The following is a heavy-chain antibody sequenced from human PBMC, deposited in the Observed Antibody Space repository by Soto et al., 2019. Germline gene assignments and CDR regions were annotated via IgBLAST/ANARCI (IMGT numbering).Heavy chain of an antibody. CDR3: ARSSAGGWD. CDR1: GGSVSSGSYY. V-gene: IGHV4-61*01. D-gene: IGHD3-16*01. J-gene: IGHJ4*02. Sequence: QVQLQESGPGLVKPSETLSLTCTVSGGSVSSGSYYWSWIRQPPGKGLEWIGDIYYSGSTNYNPSLKGRVTISVDTSKNQCSLEVSSVTAADTAVYYCARSSAGGWDWGQGTLVTVSS. CDR2: IYYSGST.